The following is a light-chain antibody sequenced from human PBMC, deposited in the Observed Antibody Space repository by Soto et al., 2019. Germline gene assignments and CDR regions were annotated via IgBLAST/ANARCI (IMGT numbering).Light chain of an antibody. J-gene: IGKJ1*01. V-gene: IGKV3-11*01. Sequence: EIVLTQSPAALSLSPGERATLSCRASQSVSSYLAWYQQKPGQAPRLLIYDASNRATGIPARFSGSGSGTDFTLTISSLEPEDFAVYYRQQRSNWPITFGQGTKVDI. CDR2: DAS. CDR3: QQRSNWPIT. CDR1: QSVSSY.